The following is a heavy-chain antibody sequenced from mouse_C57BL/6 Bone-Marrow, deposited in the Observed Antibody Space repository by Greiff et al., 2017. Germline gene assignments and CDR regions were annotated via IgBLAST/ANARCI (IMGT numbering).Heavy chain of an antibody. Sequence: QVQLKESGAELARPGASVKLSCKASGYTFTSYGISWVKQRTGQGLEWIGEIYPRSGNTYYNEKFKGKATLTADKSSSTAYMELRSLTSEDSAVYFRARWDYYGRSYGGYFDVWGTGTTGTVSA. CDR2: IYPRSGNT. D-gene: IGHD1-1*01. V-gene: IGHV1-81*01. CDR1: GYTFTSYG. J-gene: IGHJ1*03. CDR3: ARWDYYGRSYGGYFDV.